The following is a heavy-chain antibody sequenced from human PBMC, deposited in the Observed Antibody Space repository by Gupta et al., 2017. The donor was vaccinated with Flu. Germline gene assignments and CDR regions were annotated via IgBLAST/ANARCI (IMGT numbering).Heavy chain of an antibody. Sequence: QVQLQESGPGLVTPSQTLSLACSVSGDAINSGGYYWNWIRQYQGKGLEWIGYIYYNGNTYYNPSLKSRVSMSSDTSKNRFSLKLTSVTAADTAVYYCARGSVVTAATFGNFFDPWGQGTLVTVSS. D-gene: IGHD3-22*01. CDR3: ARGSVVTAATFGNFFDP. CDR1: GDAINSGGYY. V-gene: IGHV4-31*03. J-gene: IGHJ5*02. CDR2: IYYNGNT.